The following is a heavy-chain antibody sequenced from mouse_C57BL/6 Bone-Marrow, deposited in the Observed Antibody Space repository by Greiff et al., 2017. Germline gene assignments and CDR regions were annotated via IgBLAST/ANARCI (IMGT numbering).Heavy chain of an antibody. CDR3: ARGGSSYVHWYFDV. CDR2: ISSGSSTI. D-gene: IGHD1-1*01. J-gene: IGHJ1*03. Sequence: EVKLVESGGGLVKPGGSLKLSCAASGFTFSDYGMHWVRQAPEKGLEWVAYISSGSSTIYYADTVKGRSTISRDNAKNTLSLQMTSLRSEDTAMYYCARGGSSYVHWYFDVWGTGTTVTVSS. V-gene: IGHV5-17*01. CDR1: GFTFSDYG.